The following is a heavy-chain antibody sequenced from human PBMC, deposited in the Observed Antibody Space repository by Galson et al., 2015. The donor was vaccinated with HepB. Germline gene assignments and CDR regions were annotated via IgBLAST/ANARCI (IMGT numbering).Heavy chain of an antibody. Sequence: SLRLSCAASGFTFSTYWMHWVRQAPGKGLVWVSRIRNDGTGTTYADSVKGRFTISRDDAKNTLYLQMNNLRAEDTAVYYCGGDSGYWGQGILVTVSS. CDR1: GFTFSTYW. D-gene: IGHD4-17*01. J-gene: IGHJ4*02. CDR3: GGDSGY. CDR2: IRNDGTGT. V-gene: IGHV3-74*01.